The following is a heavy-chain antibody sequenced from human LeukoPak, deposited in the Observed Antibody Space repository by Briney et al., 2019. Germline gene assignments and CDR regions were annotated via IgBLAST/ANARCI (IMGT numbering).Heavy chain of an antibody. Sequence: GGSLKLSCAASGFTVSGSAMHWVRQASGKGLEWLGRVRSKGYNYATAYGASVKERFIISRDDSKSTAYLQMSSLKSEDTAVYYCATLGETSGWYPDHWGQGILVTVSS. CDR3: ATLGETSGWYPDH. J-gene: IGHJ4*02. CDR1: GFTVSGSA. V-gene: IGHV3-73*01. CDR2: VRSKGYNYAT. D-gene: IGHD6-19*01.